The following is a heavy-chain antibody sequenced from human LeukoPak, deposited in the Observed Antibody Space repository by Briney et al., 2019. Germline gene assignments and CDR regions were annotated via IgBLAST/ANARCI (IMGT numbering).Heavy chain of an antibody. CDR3: ATGGGDYVRYYYYGMDV. CDR1: GGTFSSYA. V-gene: IGHV1-24*01. D-gene: IGHD4-17*01. J-gene: IGHJ6*02. CDR2: FDPEDGET. Sequence: ASVKVSCKASGGTFSSYAISWVRQAPGQGLEWMGGFDPEDGETIYAQKFQGRVTMTEDTSTDTAYMELSSLRSEDTAVYYCATGGGDYVRYYYYGMDVWGQGTTVTVSS.